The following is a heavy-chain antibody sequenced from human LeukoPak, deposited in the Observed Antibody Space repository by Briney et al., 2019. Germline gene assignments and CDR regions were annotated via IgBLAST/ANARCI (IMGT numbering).Heavy chain of an antibody. J-gene: IGHJ4*02. CDR3: ARGASILYYYDSSGSSYYFDY. V-gene: IGHV4-4*07. D-gene: IGHD3-22*01. CDR2: IYATGST. CDR1: GGSISSYY. Sequence: SETLSLTCTVSGGSISSYYWSWIRQPAGKGLEWIWRIYATGSTNYNASLKSRVTMSVDTSKTQFSLKLSSVTAADTAVYYCARGASILYYYDSSGSSYYFDYWGQGTLVTVSS.